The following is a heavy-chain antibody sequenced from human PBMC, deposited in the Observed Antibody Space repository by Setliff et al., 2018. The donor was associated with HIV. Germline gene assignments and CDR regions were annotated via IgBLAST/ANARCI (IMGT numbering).Heavy chain of an antibody. J-gene: IGHJ4*02. V-gene: IGHV1-18*01. CDR1: GYTFTSYG. Sequence: GASVKVSCKASGYTFTSYGISWVRQAPGQGLELMGWISAYNGDTKYAQKVQGRVTMATDTSTSTAYMELRSLRSDDTAVYYCARAPSGVVIGPDYWGQGTLVTVSS. CDR3: ARAPSGVVIGPDY. CDR2: ISAYNGDT. D-gene: IGHD3-3*01.